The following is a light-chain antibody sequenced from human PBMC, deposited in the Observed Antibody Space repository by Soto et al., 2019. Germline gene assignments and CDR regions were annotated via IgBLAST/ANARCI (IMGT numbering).Light chain of an antibody. CDR1: SSDVGGYNY. CDR3: SSYASGNTQV. CDR2: DVS. V-gene: IGLV2-14*01. Sequence: QSALTQPASVSGSPGQSITVYCIGTSSDVGGYNYVSWYQQHPGKAPKLVIHDVSDRPSGVSNRFSASKSGNTASLTISGLQAEYEAYYYCSSYASGNTQVFGGGTKVTVL. J-gene: IGLJ2*01.